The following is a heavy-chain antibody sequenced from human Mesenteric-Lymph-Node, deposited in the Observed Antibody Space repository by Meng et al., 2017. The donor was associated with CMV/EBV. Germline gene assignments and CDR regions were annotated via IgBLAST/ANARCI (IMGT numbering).Heavy chain of an antibody. D-gene: IGHD4-23*01. J-gene: IGHJ4*02. Sequence: GGSLRLSCAASGFTFSSYAMSWVRQAPGKGLEWVSVIYSGGSSTYCADSVKGRFTISRDNSKNTLYLQMNSLRAEDTAVYYCAKGVTSPLGYWGQGTLVTVSS. V-gene: IGHV3-23*03. CDR2: IYSGGSST. CDR3: AKGVTSPLGY. CDR1: GFTFSSYA.